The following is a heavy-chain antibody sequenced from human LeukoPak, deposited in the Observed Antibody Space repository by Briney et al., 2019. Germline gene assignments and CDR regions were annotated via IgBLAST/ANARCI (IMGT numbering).Heavy chain of an antibody. Sequence: ASVKVSCKVSGYTLTELSMHWVRQAPGKGLEWMGGFDPEDGETIYAQKFQGRVTMTEDTSTDTAYMELSSLRSEDTAVYYCARGRWDCSSTSCSVTRGYYFDYWGQGTLVTVSS. CDR3: ARGRWDCSSTSCSVTRGYYFDY. V-gene: IGHV1-24*01. CDR1: GYTLTELS. J-gene: IGHJ4*02. CDR2: FDPEDGET. D-gene: IGHD2-2*01.